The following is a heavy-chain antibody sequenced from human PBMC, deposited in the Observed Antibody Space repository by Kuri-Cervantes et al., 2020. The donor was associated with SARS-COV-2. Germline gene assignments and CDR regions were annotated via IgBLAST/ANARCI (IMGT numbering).Heavy chain of an antibody. CDR2: INHSGST. CDR3: ARSFRYSGSWSNWFDP. CDR1: GGSFSGYY. Sequence: SQTLSLTCAVYGGSFSGYYWSWIRQPPGKGLEWIGEINHSGSTNYNPSLKSRVTISVDTSKNQFSLKLSSVTAADTAAYYCARSFRYSGSWSNWFDPWGQGTLVTVSS. J-gene: IGHJ5*02. D-gene: IGHD1-26*01. V-gene: IGHV4-34*01.